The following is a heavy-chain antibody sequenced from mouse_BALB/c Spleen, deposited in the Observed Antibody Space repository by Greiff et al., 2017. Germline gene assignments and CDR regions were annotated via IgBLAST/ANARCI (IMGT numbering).Heavy chain of an antibody. CDR2: IYPGSGST. Sequence: LKQPGSELVRPGASVKLSCKASGYTFTSYWMHWVKQRPGQGLEWIGNIYPGSGSTNYDEKFKSKATLTVDTSSSTAYMQLSSLTSEDSAVYYCTTTYYGSSYLAYWGQGTLVTVSA. D-gene: IGHD1-1*01. CDR3: TTTYYGSSYLAY. J-gene: IGHJ3*01. CDR1: GYTFTSYW. V-gene: IGHV1S22*01.